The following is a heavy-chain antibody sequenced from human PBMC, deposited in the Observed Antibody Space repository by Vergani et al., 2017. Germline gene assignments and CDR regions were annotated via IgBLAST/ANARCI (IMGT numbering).Heavy chain of an antibody. V-gene: IGHV4-34*01. Sequence: QVQLQQWGAGLLKPSETLSLTCAVYGGSFSGYYWSWIRQPPGKGLEWIGEINHSGSTNYNPSLKSRVTISVDTSKNQFSLKLSSVTAADTAVYYCAGVRYCSGGSCYLYYFDYWGQGTLVTVSS. CDR2: INHSGST. CDR1: GGSFSGYY. CDR3: AGVRYCSGGSCYLYYFDY. D-gene: IGHD2-15*01. J-gene: IGHJ4*02.